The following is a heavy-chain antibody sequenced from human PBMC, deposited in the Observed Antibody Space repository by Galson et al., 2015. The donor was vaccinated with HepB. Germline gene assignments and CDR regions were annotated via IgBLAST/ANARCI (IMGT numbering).Heavy chain of an antibody. CDR2: IRTKINNYAT. D-gene: IGHD1-14*01. Sequence: SLRLSCAASGFTFSGSAIHWVRQPSGKGLEWVARIRTKINNYATAYAGSLNGRFTISRDDSQNTAYLQMSSLKTEDTAVYYCTRLEPSRSFDYWGQGTLVTVSS. CDR1: GFTFSGSA. V-gene: IGHV3-73*01. J-gene: IGHJ4*02. CDR3: TRLEPSRSFDY.